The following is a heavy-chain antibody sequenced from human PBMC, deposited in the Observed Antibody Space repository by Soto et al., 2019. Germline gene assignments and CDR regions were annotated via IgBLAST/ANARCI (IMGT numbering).Heavy chain of an antibody. CDR2: MNPNSGNT. CDR3: ARTGNWGWFVP. CDR1: GYTFTSYD. Sequence: QVQLVQSGAEVKKPGASVKVSCKASGYTFTSYDINWVRQATGQGLGWMGWMNPNSGNTGYAQKFQGRVTIARNTSRGTAYMVLSSLRSEDTAVYYFARTGNWGWFVPWCQGTLVTVSS. V-gene: IGHV1-8*01. D-gene: IGHD3-16*01. J-gene: IGHJ5*02.